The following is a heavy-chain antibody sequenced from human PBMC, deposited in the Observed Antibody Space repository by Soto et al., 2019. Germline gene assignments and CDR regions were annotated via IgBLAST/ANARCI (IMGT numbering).Heavy chain of an antibody. CDR3: ARWIRGVISIIDY. CDR1: GGSISSGGYY. Sequence: QVQLQESGPGLVKPSQTLSLTCTVSGGSISSGGYYWSWIRQHPGKGLEWIGYIYYSGSTYYNPSLKSRVTIAVDTSKNQFSLKLSSVTAADTAVYYCARWIRGVISIIDYWGQGTLVTVSS. CDR2: IYYSGST. J-gene: IGHJ4*02. V-gene: IGHV4-31*03. D-gene: IGHD3-10*01.